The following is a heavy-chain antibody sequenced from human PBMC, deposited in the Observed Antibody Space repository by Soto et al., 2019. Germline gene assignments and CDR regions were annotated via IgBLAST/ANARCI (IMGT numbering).Heavy chain of an antibody. CDR1: GYTFSTYG. J-gene: IGHJ4*02. D-gene: IGHD1-1*01. Sequence: QVQLAQYGAEVKKPGASVTVSCKASGYTFSTYGISWVRQAPGQGLEWVGWISVHNGYTKYATELQGRVTVTTDPSTRTAYMELRSLRSDDSAVYYCARLEHNFGPHDYWGQGTLVTVTS. V-gene: IGHV1-18*01. CDR2: ISVHNGYT. CDR3: ARLEHNFGPHDY.